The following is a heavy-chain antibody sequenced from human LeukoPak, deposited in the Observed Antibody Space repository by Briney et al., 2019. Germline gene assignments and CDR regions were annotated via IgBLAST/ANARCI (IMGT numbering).Heavy chain of an antibody. CDR2: MSPNSGIT. CDR3: VRTPPNWGADY. Sequence: ASVKVSCKASGYTFTSYDINWVRQATGQGREWMGWMSPNSGITGYAQKFQGRVTMTRNTAISTAYMELSSLRSEDTAVYYCVRTPPNWGADYWGQGTLVTVSS. J-gene: IGHJ4*02. D-gene: IGHD7-27*01. V-gene: IGHV1-8*01. CDR1: GYTFTSYD.